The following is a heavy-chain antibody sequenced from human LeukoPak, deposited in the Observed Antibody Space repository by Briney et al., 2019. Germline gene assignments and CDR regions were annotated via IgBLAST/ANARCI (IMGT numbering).Heavy chain of an antibody. CDR2: IYYSGST. J-gene: IGHJ4*02. CDR1: GGSISSYY. V-gene: IGHV4-59*08. CDR3: ARLSKYCSSTSCYYGRVTFDY. Sequence: SETLSLTCTVSGGSISSYYWSWIRQPPGKGLEWIGYIYYSGSTNYNPSLKSRVTISVDTSKNQFSLKLSSVTAADTAVYYCARLSKYCSSTSCYYGRVTFDYWGQGTLVTVSS. D-gene: IGHD2-2*01.